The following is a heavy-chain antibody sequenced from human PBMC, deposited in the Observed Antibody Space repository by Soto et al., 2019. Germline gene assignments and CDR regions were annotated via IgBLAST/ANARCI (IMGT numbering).Heavy chain of an antibody. CDR3: ARMYNSGFYRPEGDYYFYGMDV. V-gene: IGHV4-4*07. CDR2: MYTSGST. CDR1: GVSIRDYY. D-gene: IGHD5-12*01. Sequence: SETLSLTCSVSGVSIRDYYWSWIRQPAGKGLEWIGRMYTSGSTKYNPSLKSRASMSADTSVNQFSLTLRSVTAADTAIYYCARMYNSGFYRPEGDYYFYGMDVWGQGTTVTVSS. J-gene: IGHJ6*02.